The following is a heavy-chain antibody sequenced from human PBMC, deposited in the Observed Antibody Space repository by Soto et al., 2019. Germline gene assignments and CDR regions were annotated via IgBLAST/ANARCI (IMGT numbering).Heavy chain of an antibody. D-gene: IGHD6-6*01. Sequence: PGGCLRLSCAASGFTFSSYGMHWARQAPGKGLEWVAVIWYDGSNKYYADSVKGRFTISRDNSKNTLYLQMNSLRAEDTAVYYCARFEAARPTVSYGMDVWGQGTTVTVS. CDR1: GFTFSSYG. V-gene: IGHV3-33*01. CDR3: ARFEAARPTVSYGMDV. J-gene: IGHJ6*02. CDR2: IWYDGSNK.